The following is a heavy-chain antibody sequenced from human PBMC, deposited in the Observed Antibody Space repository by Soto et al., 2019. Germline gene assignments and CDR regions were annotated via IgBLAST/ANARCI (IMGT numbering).Heavy chain of an antibody. J-gene: IGHJ4*02. CDR1: GFTFSSYW. CDR2: IKQDGSEK. Sequence: GESLKISCAASGFTFSSYWMSWVRQAPGKGLEWVANIKQDGSEKYYVDSVKGRFTISRDNAKNSLYLQMNSLRAEDTAVYYCARDQSSSSYWGQGTLVTVSS. CDR3: ARDQSSSSY. D-gene: IGHD6-6*01. V-gene: IGHV3-7*01.